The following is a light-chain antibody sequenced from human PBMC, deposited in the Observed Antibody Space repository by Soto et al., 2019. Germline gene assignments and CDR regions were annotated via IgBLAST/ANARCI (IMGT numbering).Light chain of an antibody. CDR2: DAS. CDR3: QQYNTYPWT. Sequence: DIQMTQSPATLSASVGDRVTITCRASQSISSWLAWYQQKPGKVPKLLIDDASSLASGVPSRFSGSGSGTEFTLTISSLQPDDFATYYCQQYNTYPWTFGQGTKVEIK. CDR1: QSISSW. J-gene: IGKJ1*01. V-gene: IGKV1-5*01.